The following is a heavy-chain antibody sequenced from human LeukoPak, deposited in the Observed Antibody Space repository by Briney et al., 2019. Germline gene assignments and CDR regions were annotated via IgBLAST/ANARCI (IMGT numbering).Heavy chain of an antibody. V-gene: IGHV3-23*01. D-gene: IGHD4-17*01. Sequence: PGGSLRLSCADSGFSFSTYGMGWVRQAPGKGLEWVSAISGSGGSTYYADSVKGRFTISRDNSKNTLYLQMNSLRAEDTAVYYCAIATDLSVYWGQGTLVTVSS. CDR3: AIATDLSVY. CDR2: ISGSGGST. J-gene: IGHJ4*02. CDR1: GFSFSTYG.